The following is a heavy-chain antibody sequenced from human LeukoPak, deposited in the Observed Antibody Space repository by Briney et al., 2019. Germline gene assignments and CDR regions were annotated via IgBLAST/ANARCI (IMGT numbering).Heavy chain of an antibody. CDR2: ISGSGDNT. Sequence: GGSLRLSCAASGFTFSSYAMSWVRQAPGKGLEWVSGISGSGDNTYYADSVKGRLTISRDNSKNTLYVQVNSLGTEDTAAYYCAKGSYYDSSGSFYFDYWGQGTLVTVSS. D-gene: IGHD3-22*01. J-gene: IGHJ4*02. CDR1: GFTFSSYA. V-gene: IGHV3-23*01. CDR3: AKGSYYDSSGSFYFDY.